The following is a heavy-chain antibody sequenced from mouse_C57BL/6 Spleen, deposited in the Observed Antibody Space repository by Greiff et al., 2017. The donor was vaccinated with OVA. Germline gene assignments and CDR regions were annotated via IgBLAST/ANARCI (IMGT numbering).Heavy chain of an antibody. CDR3: ARGGSSFDY. D-gene: IGHD1-1*01. CDR1: GFTFSSYG. CDR2: ISSGGSYT. Sequence: EVQLQQSGGDLVKPGGSLTLSCAASGFTFSSYGMPWVRQTPEKRLEWVATISSGGSYTYYPASVTGRFIITRDNAKNTLYLQMSSLKSEDTAMYYCARGGSSFDYWGQGTTLTVSS. V-gene: IGHV5-6*01. J-gene: IGHJ2*01.